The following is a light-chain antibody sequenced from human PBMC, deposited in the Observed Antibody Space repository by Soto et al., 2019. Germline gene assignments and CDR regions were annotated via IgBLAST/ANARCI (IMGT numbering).Light chain of an antibody. V-gene: IGLV2-8*01. J-gene: IGLJ3*02. CDR3: GSYAGSTKVV. Sequence: QSALTQPPSASGSPGQSITISCTGTSSDVGGYNYVSWYQQHPGKAPKLMIYEVSKRPSAVHDRFSGSKSGNTASLTVAGLQAEDEADYYCGSYAGSTKVVFGGGTKLTAL. CDR2: EVS. CDR1: SSDVGGYNY.